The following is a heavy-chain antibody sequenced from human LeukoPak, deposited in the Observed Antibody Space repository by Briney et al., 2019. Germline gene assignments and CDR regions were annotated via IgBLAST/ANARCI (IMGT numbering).Heavy chain of an antibody. J-gene: IGHJ4*02. CDR3: ASSPSTTVTTLFDY. D-gene: IGHD4-17*01. CDR1: GFTFSSYE. V-gene: IGHV3-48*03. Sequence: GGSLRLSCAASGFTFSSYEMNWVRQAPGKGLEWVSYISSSGSTIYYADSVKGGFTISRDNAKNSLYLQMNSLRAEDTAVYYCASSPSTTVTTLFDYWGQGTLVTVSS. CDR2: ISSSGSTI.